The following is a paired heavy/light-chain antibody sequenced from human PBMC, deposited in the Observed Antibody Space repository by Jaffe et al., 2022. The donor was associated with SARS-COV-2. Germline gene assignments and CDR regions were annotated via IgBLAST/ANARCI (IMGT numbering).Light chain of an antibody. CDR3: QQYYNTPVT. Sequence: DIVMTQSPDSLTVSLGERATINCKSSQSILFSPNNKNYLAWYQQKPGQPPKLLVYWASTRESGVPDRFSGSGSGTDFTLTISSLQAEDVAVYYCQQYYNTPVTFGQGTKVEIK. CDR1: QSILFSPNNKNY. V-gene: IGKV4-1*01. CDR2: WAS. J-gene: IGKJ1*01.
Heavy chain of an antibody. Sequence: QVQLVQSGAEMKKPGASVKVSCKSSGYTLNTYSIAWVRQAPGQGLEWMGMISAYNGHPTYAQKLQGRVTMTTDTSSNTAFLELTSLTSDDTAVYFCARGVSTSQRAGMDVWGKGTTVIVSS. CDR2: ISAYNGHP. CDR1: GYTLNTYS. CDR3: ARGVSTSQRAGMDV. J-gene: IGHJ6*03. V-gene: IGHV1-18*01.